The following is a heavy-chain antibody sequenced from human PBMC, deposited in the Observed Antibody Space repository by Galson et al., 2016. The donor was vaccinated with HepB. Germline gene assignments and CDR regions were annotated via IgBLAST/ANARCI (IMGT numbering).Heavy chain of an antibody. V-gene: IGHV1-3*01. CDR2: INAGNGNT. J-gene: IGHJ1*01. D-gene: IGHD2-2*01. Sequence: SVKVSCKASGYNFTRYAIHWVRQAPGQRLEWMGWINAGNGNTKYSQKLQGRVTITRDSSASTVYLQLSSLKSEDTAVYYCARGPSVVEVPAALFPFFWGQGTLVTVSS. CDR1: GYNFTRYA. CDR3: ARGPSVVEVPAALFPFF.